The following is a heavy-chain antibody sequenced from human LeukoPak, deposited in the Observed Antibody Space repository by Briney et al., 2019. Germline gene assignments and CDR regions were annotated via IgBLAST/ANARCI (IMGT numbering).Heavy chain of an antibody. CDR1: GFTFSTYG. CDR3: ARDRRLRFDL. Sequence: WGSLRLSCAASGFTFSTYGMHWVRQAPGRGLEWVAFIRYDGANRYFGDSVKGRFTISRDNSKNTLYLQMDILRPEDTAVYYCARDRRLRFDLWGQGALVTVSS. CDR2: IRYDGANR. V-gene: IGHV3-30*02. J-gene: IGHJ4*02.